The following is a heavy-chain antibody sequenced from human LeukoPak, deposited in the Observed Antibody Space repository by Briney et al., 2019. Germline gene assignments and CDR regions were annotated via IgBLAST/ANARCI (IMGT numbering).Heavy chain of an antibody. CDR2: MNPNSGNT. Sequence: ASVKVSCKASGYTFTSYDINWVRQATGQGLEWMGWMNPNSGNTGYAQKFQGRVTMTRNTSISTAYMELSSLRSEDTAVYYCAGGPRYYDSSGYSHYYYYYMDVWGKGTTVTVSS. D-gene: IGHD3-22*01. CDR3: AGGPRYYDSSGYSHYYYYYMDV. V-gene: IGHV1-8*01. CDR1: GYTFTSYD. J-gene: IGHJ6*03.